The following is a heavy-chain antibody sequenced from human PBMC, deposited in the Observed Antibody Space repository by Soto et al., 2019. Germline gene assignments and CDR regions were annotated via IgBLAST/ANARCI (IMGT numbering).Heavy chain of an antibody. CDR3: ARWGGAITMIVVVTAGFDP. D-gene: IGHD3-22*01. Sequence: PSETLSLTCAVYGGSFSGYYWSWIRQPPGKGLEWIGEINHSGSTNYNPSLKSRVTISVDTSKNQFSLKLSSVTAADTAVYYCARWGGAITMIVVVTAGFDPWGQGTLVTVS. V-gene: IGHV4-34*01. J-gene: IGHJ5*02. CDR1: GGSFSGYY. CDR2: INHSGST.